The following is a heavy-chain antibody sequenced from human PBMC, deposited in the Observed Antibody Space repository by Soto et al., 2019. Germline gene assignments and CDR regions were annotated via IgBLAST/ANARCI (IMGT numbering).Heavy chain of an antibody. Sequence: SVKVSCKASGGTFSSYAISWVRQAPGQGLEWMGGIIPIFGTANYAQKFQGRVTITADKSTSTAYMELSSLRSEDTAVYYCARGGGGGYYYGMDVWGQGTTVTVSS. J-gene: IGHJ6*02. CDR3: ARGGGGGYYYGMDV. V-gene: IGHV1-69*06. CDR1: GGTFSSYA. CDR2: IIPIFGTA. D-gene: IGHD3-16*01.